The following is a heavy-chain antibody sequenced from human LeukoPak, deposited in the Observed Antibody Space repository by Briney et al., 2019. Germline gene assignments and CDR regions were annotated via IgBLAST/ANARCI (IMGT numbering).Heavy chain of an antibody. V-gene: IGHV3-64D*06. CDR3: VKSPGSGWPV. CDR1: GFTFSSFA. J-gene: IGHJ4*02. CDR2: IYSDGSRT. Sequence: GGSLRLSCAASGFTFSSFAMHWVRQAPGKGLEYLSAIYSDGSRTYYADSVKGRFTISRDDSKNTLYFEMSSLRVEDTAVYYCVKSPGSGWPVWGQGTLLTASS. D-gene: IGHD6-19*01.